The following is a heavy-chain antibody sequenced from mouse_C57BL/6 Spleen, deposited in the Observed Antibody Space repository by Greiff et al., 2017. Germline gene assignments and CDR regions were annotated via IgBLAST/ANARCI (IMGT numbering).Heavy chain of an antibody. Sequence: VQLQQSGPGLVKPSQSLSLTCSVPGYSITSGYYWNWIRQFPGNKLEWMGYISYDGSNNYNPSLKNRISITRDTSKNQFFLKLNSVTTEDTATYYCARDGEATGFDYWGQGTTLTVSS. CDR1: GYSITSGYY. CDR2: ISYDGSN. D-gene: IGHD3-2*02. CDR3: ARDGEATGFDY. J-gene: IGHJ2*01. V-gene: IGHV3-6*01.